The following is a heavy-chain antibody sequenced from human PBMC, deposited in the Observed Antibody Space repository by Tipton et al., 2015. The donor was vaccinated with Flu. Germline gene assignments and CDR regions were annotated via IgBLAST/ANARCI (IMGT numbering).Heavy chain of an antibody. Sequence: TLSLTCSVSGDSMSSYYWTWVRQPAGKGLECLGRIYSSGNTYYSPSFKSRLTMSIDTSKKQFSLNLSAVTAADTAVYYCARGSGSGTYVIFDSWGQGTRVTVSS. J-gene: IGHJ4*02. D-gene: IGHD3-10*01. CDR2: IYSSGNT. CDR3: ARGSGSGTYVIFDS. CDR1: GDSMSSYY. V-gene: IGHV4-4*07.